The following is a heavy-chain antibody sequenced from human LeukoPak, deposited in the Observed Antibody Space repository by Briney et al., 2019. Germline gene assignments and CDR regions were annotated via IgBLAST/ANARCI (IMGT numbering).Heavy chain of an antibody. CDR3: ARELNLGGFDY. CDR1: GFTFSSYA. J-gene: IGHJ4*02. D-gene: IGHD1-14*01. CDR2: ISSNGGST. Sequence: GGSLRLSCAASGFTFSSYAMHWVRQAPGKGLEYVSAISSNGGSTYYANSVKGRFTISRDNSKNTLYLQMGSPRAEDMAVYYCARELNLGGFDYWGQGTLVTVSS. V-gene: IGHV3-64*01.